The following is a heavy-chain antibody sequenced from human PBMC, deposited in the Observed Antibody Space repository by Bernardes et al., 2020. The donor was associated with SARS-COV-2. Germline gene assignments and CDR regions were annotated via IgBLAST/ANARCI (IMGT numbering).Heavy chain of an antibody. D-gene: IGHD1-26*01. Sequence: LRLSCVVSGLTFDDYGMSWVRQAPGKGLEWLSGINWNGDSITYADSVKGRFTISRDNARNTLHLQMNSLTGADTAFYYCAAGDSGTYYNLGYWGRGTLVSGSS. CDR3: AAGDSGTYYNLGY. CDR1: GLTFDDYG. CDR2: INWNGDSI. V-gene: IGHV3-20*04. J-gene: IGHJ4*02.